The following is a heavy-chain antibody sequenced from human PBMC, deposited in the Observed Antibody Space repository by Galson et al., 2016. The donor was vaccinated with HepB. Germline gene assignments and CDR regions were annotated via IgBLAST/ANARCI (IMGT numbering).Heavy chain of an antibody. J-gene: IGHJ4*02. D-gene: IGHD6-19*01. CDR2: IWYDGTED. V-gene: IGHV3-33*08. CDR3: CRDIRVYSADWYGVDY. CDR1: GFMFGNYG. Sequence: SLRLSCAASGFMFGNYGMHWVRQAPGKGLEWVAVIWYDGTEDYYGESMKGRFSISRDNPKNTLYLEINSLRVEDTGVYYCCRDIRVYSADWYGVDYWGQGTLVAVSS.